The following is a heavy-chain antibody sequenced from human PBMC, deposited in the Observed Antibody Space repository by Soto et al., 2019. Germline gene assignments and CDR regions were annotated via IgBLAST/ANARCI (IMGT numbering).Heavy chain of an antibody. CDR1: GFTFSSYG. Sequence: PGGSLRLSRAASGFTFSSYGMHWVRQAPGKGLEWVAVISYDGSNKYYADSVKGRFTISRDNSKNTLYLQMNSLRAEDTAVYYCAKGAQYSSSWYRSFYFDYWGQGTLVTVSS. D-gene: IGHD6-13*01. CDR2: ISYDGSNK. V-gene: IGHV3-30*18. CDR3: AKGAQYSSSWYRSFYFDY. J-gene: IGHJ4*02.